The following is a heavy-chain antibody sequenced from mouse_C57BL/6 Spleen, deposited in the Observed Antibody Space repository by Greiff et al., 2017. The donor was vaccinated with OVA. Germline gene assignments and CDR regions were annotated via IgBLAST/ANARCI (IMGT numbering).Heavy chain of an antibody. D-gene: IGHD2-3*01. Sequence: VMLVESGPGLVAPSQSLSITCTVSGFSLTSYGVHWVRQPPGKGLEWLVVIWSDGSTTYNSALKSRLSISKDNSKSQVFLKMNSLQTDDTAMYYCARHGDGYYFLFAYWGQGTLVTVSA. V-gene: IGHV2-6-1*01. CDR3: ARHGDGYYFLFAY. CDR1: GFSLTSYG. J-gene: IGHJ3*01. CDR2: IWSDGST.